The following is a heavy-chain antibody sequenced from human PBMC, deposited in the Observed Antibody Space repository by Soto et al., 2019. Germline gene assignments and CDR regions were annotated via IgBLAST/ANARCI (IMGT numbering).Heavy chain of an antibody. D-gene: IGHD6-6*01. CDR1: GGSISNSSYY. Sequence: SETLSLTCTVSGGSISNSSYYRGWIRQPPGKGLEWIGSIYYSGSTYYNPSLKSRVTISVDTSKNQFSLKLSSVTAADTAVYYCARGLLGSSSHRYYYYYGMDVWGQGTTVTVS. V-gene: IGHV4-39*07. CDR3: ARGLLGSSSHRYYYYYGMDV. J-gene: IGHJ6*02. CDR2: IYYSGST.